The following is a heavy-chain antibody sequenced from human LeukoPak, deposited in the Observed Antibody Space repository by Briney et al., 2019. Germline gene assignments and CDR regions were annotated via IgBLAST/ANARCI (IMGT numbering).Heavy chain of an antibody. CDR2: ISAYNGNT. V-gene: IGHV1-18*01. CDR1: GYTFTSYG. CDR3: ARDLGDIVVVIETWPDY. J-gene: IGHJ4*02. Sequence: GASVKVSCKASGYTFTSYGISWVRQAPGQGLEWMGWISAYNGNTNYAQKLQGGVTMTTDTSTSTAYMELRSLRSDDTAVYYCARDLGDIVVVIETWPDYWGQGTLVTVSS. D-gene: IGHD2-21*01.